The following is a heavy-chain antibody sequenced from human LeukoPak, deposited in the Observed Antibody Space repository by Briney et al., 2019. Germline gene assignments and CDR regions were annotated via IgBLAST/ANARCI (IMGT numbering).Heavy chain of an antibody. D-gene: IGHD5-12*01. Sequence: SETLSLTCTVSGGSISNHYCNWIRQSPGKELEWIGYVHYSRGTNYNPSLKSRVTISLDTSKDQFFLQLSSVTAADTAVYHCASGQGWLTDHWGRGTLVAVSS. CDR2: VHYSRGT. V-gene: IGHV4-59*11. CDR3: ASGQGWLTDH. CDR1: GGSISNHY. J-gene: IGHJ5*02.